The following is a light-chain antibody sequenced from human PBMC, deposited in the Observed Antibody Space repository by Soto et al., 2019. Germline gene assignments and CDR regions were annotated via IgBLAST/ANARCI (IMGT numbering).Light chain of an antibody. Sequence: QSALTQPASVSGSPGQSIAISCTGTRSDVGAYNYVSWYQQHPGKAPKLMISEVTNRPSGVSDRFSGSKSGNTASLTISGLQAEGEADYYCTSFTSRFTFVFGTGTKVTAL. CDR1: RSDVGAYNY. V-gene: IGLV2-14*01. CDR3: TSFTSRFTFV. J-gene: IGLJ1*01. CDR2: EVT.